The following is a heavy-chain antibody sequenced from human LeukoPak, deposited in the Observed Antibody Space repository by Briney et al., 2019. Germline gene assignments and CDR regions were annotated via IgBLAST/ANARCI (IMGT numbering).Heavy chain of an antibody. Sequence: SETLSLTCTVSGYSISSGYYWGWIRQPPGKGLEWIGSIYHSGSTYYNPSLKSRVTISVDTSKNRFSLKLSSVTAADTAVYYCARGVSGNWFDPWGQGTLVTVSS. D-gene: IGHD3-10*01. J-gene: IGHJ5*02. CDR2: IYHSGST. CDR3: ARGVSGNWFDP. V-gene: IGHV4-38-2*02. CDR1: GYSISSGYY.